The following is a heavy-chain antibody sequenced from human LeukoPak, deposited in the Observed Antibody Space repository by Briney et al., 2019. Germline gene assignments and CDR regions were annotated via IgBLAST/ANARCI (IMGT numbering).Heavy chain of an antibody. V-gene: IGHV1-46*01. J-gene: IGHJ6*03. CDR2: INPSGGST. CDR3: ARVENSSSWYWLAWDYYYYMDV. Sequence: ASVKVSCKASGYTFTSYYMHWVRQAPGQGLEWMGIINPSGGSTSYAQKFQGRVTMTRDMSTSTVYMELSSLRPEDTAVYYCARVENSSSWYWLAWDYYYYMDVWGKGTTVTVSS. D-gene: IGHD6-13*01. CDR1: GYTFTSYY.